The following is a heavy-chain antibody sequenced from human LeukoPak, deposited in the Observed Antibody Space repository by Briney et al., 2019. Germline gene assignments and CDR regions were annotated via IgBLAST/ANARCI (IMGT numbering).Heavy chain of an antibody. CDR3: AKEPTSFSSGWYFQH. Sequence: PGGSLRLSCAASGFTFSNYGMQWVRQARGKGLEWVAVVSYDGGTKVYADSVKGRCTISRDNSKNTLDLQMSSLRAEDTAVYYCAKEPTSFSSGWYFQHWGQGTLVTVSS. J-gene: IGHJ1*01. CDR2: VSYDGGTK. V-gene: IGHV3-30*18. D-gene: IGHD6-25*01. CDR1: GFTFSNYG.